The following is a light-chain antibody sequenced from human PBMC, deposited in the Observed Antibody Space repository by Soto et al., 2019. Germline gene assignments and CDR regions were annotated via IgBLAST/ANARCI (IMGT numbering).Light chain of an antibody. CDR2: EVT. J-gene: IGLJ1*01. V-gene: IGLV2-8*01. CDR1: SNDVGASNF. Sequence: QSALTQPPSASGSPGQSVTISCTGTSNDVGASNFVSWYQQHPGKAPKLMIYEVTKRPSGVPDRFSGSKSGDTASLTVSGLQADDEADYYCSSYAGSKNYVFGTGTKVTVL. CDR3: SSYAGSKNYV.